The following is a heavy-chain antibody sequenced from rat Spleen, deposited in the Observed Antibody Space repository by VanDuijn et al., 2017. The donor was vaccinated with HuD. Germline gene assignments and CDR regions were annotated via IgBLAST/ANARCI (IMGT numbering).Heavy chain of an antibody. CDR1: GFSLISYS. CDR3: AREWGDDYGDY. CDR2: IWGDGST. Sequence: QVQLKESGPGLVQPSQTLSLTCTVSGFSLISYSVNWVRQPPGKGLEWMGGIWGDGSTNYNSALKSRLSISKDTSKSQVFLKMNSLQTEDTATYYCAREWGDDYGDYWGQGVMVTVSS. J-gene: IGHJ2*01. D-gene: IGHD1-7*01. V-gene: IGHV2-13*01.